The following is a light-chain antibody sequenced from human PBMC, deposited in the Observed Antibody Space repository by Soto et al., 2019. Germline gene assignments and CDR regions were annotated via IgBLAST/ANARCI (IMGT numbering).Light chain of an antibody. J-gene: IGKJ4*01. CDR3: LHDYNYPLS. CDR2: AAS. V-gene: IGKV1-6*01. CDR1: QAIRND. Sequence: AIQMTQSPSSLSASVGDRVTITCRASQAIRNDLGWSQQKPGKAPKLLIYAASTLQSGVPSRFSGSGSGTDFTLSISSLQPEDFATDYGLHDYNYPLSCGGGTKVEIK.